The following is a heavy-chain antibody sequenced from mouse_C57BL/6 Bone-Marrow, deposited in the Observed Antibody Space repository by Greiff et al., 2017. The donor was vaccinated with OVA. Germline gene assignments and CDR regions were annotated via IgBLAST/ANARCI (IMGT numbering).Heavy chain of an antibody. CDR1: GYTFTSYW. CDR2: IDPSDSYT. J-gene: IGHJ1*03. V-gene: IGHV1-69*01. Sequence: QVQLQQPGAELVMPGASVKLSCKASGYTFTSYWMHWVKQRPGQGLEWIGEIDPSDSYTNYNQKFKGKSTLTVDKSSSTAYMQLSSLTSEDSAVYYCARGDDYDVGWYFDGWGTGTTVTVSS. CDR3: ARGDDYDVGWYFDG. D-gene: IGHD2-4*01.